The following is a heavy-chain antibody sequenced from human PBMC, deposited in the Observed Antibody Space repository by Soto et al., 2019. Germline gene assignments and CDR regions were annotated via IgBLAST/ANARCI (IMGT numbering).Heavy chain of an antibody. J-gene: IGHJ4*02. D-gene: IGHD2-8*01. Sequence: SGTLSLTCTVSGGSISSGGYYWSWIRQHPGKGLEWIGYIYYSGSTYYNPSLKSRVTISVDTSKNQFSLKLSSVTAADTAVYYCASSPALIPLYAMRRGLYYFDYWGQGTLVTVSS. V-gene: IGHV4-31*03. CDR2: IYYSGST. CDR3: ASSPALIPLYAMRRGLYYFDY. CDR1: GGSISSGGYY.